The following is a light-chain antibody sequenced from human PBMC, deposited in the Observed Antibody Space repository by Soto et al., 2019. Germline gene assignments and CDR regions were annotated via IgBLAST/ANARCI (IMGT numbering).Light chain of an antibody. CDR1: SSNIGSNT. CDR3: AAWDDSLNANYV. CDR2: SNN. V-gene: IGLV1-44*01. J-gene: IGLJ1*01. Sequence: QSVLTQPPSASGTPGQRVTISCSGSSSNIGSNTVNWYQQLPGTAPKLLIYSNNQPPSGVPDRFSGSKSGTSASLAISGLQSEDEADYYCAAWDDSLNANYVFGTGTQLTVL.